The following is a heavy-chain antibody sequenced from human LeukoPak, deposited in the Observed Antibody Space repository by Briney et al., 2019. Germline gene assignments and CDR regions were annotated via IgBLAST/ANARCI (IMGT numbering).Heavy chain of an antibody. Sequence: GGSLRLSCAASGFTFSSYSMNWVRQAPGKGLEWVSYISSSSSTIYYADSVKGRFTISRDNSKNTLYLQMNSLRAEDTAVYYCAKNPSRNNYYDSTYYFDYWGQGTLVTVSS. CDR1: GFTFSSYS. V-gene: IGHV3-48*01. CDR2: ISSSSSTI. CDR3: AKNPSRNNYYDSTYYFDY. J-gene: IGHJ4*02. D-gene: IGHD3-22*01.